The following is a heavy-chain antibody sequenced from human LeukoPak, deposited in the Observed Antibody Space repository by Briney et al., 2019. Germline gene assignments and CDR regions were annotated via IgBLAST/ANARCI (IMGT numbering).Heavy chain of an antibody. CDR2: ISYDGTKN. CDR1: GFTFSSYG. CDR3: ARDLTLEMTYYDILTGYPYYFDY. D-gene: IGHD3-9*01. J-gene: IGHJ4*02. Sequence: GGSLRLSCAASGFTFSSYGMHWVRQAPGKGLEWVAVISYDGTKNYYTDSVKGRFTISRDNAKNSLYLQMNSLRAEDTAVYYCARDLTLEMTYYDILTGYPYYFDYWGQGTLVTVSS. V-gene: IGHV3-30*03.